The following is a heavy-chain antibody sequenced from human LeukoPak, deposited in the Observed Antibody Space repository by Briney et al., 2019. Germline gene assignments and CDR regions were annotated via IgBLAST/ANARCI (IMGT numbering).Heavy chain of an antibody. D-gene: IGHD4-23*01. CDR1: GGSFSGYY. CDR2: INHSGST. V-gene: IGHV4-34*01. CDR3: ARGTGPLYGGRPDY. J-gene: IGHJ4*02. Sequence: SETLSLTCAVYGGSFSGYYWSWIRQPPGKGLEWIGEINHSGSTSYNPSLKSRVTISVDTSKNQFSLDLSSVTAADTAVYYCARGTGPLYGGRPDYWGQGPLVTVSS.